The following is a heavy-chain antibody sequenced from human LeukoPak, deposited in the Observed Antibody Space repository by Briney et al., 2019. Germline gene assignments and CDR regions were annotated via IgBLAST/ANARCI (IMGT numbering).Heavy chain of an antibody. V-gene: IGHV3-43*02. J-gene: IGHJ4*02. CDR2: ISGDGGRT. CDR1: GFTLDDYA. CDR3: AKDIKYNYGYYFDY. D-gene: IGHD5-18*01. Sequence: GGSLRLSCAASGFTLDDYAMHWVRQAPGKGLEWVSLISGDGGRTDYADSVKGRFTISRDNSKNSLYLQMNSLRAEDTALYYCAKDIKYNYGYYFDYWGQGTPVIVSS.